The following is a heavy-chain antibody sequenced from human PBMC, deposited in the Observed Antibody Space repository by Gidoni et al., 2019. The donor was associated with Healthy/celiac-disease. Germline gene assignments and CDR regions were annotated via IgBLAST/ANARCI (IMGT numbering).Heavy chain of an antibody. CDR3: ARAVVTADPFDY. V-gene: IGHV3-30-3*01. Sequence: QVQLVESGGGVVQPGRSLRLSCAASGFTFSSYAMHWVRQAPGKGLEWVAVISYDGSNKYYADSVKGRFTISRDNSKNTLYLQTNSLRAEDTAVYYCARAVVTADPFDYWGQGTLVTVSS. CDR1: GFTFSSYA. D-gene: IGHD2-21*02. CDR2: ISYDGSNK. J-gene: IGHJ4*02.